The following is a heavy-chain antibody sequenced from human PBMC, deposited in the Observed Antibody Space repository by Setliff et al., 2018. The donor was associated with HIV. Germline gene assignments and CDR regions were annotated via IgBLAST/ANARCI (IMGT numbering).Heavy chain of an antibody. J-gene: IGHJ4*02. CDR2: INSDGTEK. V-gene: IGHV3-7*01. CDR1: AFSFNNYY. Sequence: GGSLRLSCIASAFSFNNYYMTWVRQAPGKGLEWVANINSDGTEKNYADSVRGRFTISRDNAKNMLYLQMNSLSADDTAVYYCVRGSGYYYFDNWGQGALVTVSS. CDR3: VRGSGYYYFDN. D-gene: IGHD3-22*01.